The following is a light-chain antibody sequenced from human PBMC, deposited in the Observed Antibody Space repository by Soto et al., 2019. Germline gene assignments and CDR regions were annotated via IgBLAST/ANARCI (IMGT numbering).Light chain of an antibody. CDR2: EVS. V-gene: IGLV2-14*01. CDR1: SSDVGGYNY. CDR3: SSYTSSSTQV. J-gene: IGLJ3*02. Sequence: QSVLTQPASVSGSPGQSITISCTGTSSDVGGYNYVSWYQQHPGKAPKLMIYEVSYRPSGVSNRFSGSKSDNTASLTISGLQAEDEADYYCSSYTSSSTQVFGGGTKLTVL.